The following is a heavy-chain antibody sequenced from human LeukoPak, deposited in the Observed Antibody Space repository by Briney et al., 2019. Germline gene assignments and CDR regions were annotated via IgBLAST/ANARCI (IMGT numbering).Heavy chain of an antibody. CDR2: ISSSSSYT. J-gene: IGHJ4*02. V-gene: IGHV3-11*06. CDR1: GFTFSDYY. D-gene: IGHD3-9*01. CDR3: ARDKDYDILTGYYRGGYHDY. Sequence: GGSLRLSCAASGFTFSDYYMSWIRQAPGKGLEWVSYISSSSSYTNYADSVKGRFTISRDNAKNSLYLQMNSLRAEDTAVYYCARDKDYDILTGYYRGGYHDYWGQGTLVTVSS.